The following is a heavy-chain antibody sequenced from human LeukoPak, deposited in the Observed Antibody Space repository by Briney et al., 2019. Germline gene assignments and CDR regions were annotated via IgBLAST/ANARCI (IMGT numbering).Heavy chain of an antibody. CDR3: ARAPYDFWSGYPPGYFDY. D-gene: IGHD3-3*01. Sequence: GGSLRLSCAASGFTFSDYYMSWIRQAPGKGLEWVSYISSSGSTIYYADSVKGRFTISRDNAKNSLYLQMNSLRAEDTAVYYCARAPYDFWSGYPPGYFDYWGQGTLVTVSS. CDR1: GFTFSDYY. J-gene: IGHJ4*02. V-gene: IGHV3-11*04. CDR2: ISSSGSTI.